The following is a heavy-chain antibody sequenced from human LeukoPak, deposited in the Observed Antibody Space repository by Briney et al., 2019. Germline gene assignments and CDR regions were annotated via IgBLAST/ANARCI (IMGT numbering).Heavy chain of an antibody. CDR2: ISGRDGST. J-gene: IGHJ4*02. CDR1: GFTFSSYA. CDR3: AKEGVCSSTSCYLSATDY. Sequence: GGSLRLSCAASGFTFSSYAMSWVRQAPGKGLGWVSAISGRDGSTYYAASVKGRFTISRDNSKNTLYLQMYSLRAEDTAVYYCAKEGVCSSTSCYLSATDYWGQGTLVTVSS. V-gene: IGHV3-23*01. D-gene: IGHD2-2*01.